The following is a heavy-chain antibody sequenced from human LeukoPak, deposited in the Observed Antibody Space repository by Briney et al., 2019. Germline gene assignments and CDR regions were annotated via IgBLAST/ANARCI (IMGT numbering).Heavy chain of an antibody. J-gene: IGHJ5*02. CDR3: ARVAVAGNWFDP. CDR1: GGTFSSYA. CDR2: IIPILGIA. D-gene: IGHD6-19*01. V-gene: IGHV1-69*04. Sequence: SVKVSCKASGGTFSSYAISWVRQAPGQGLEWMGRIIPILGIANYAQKFQGRVTITADKSTSTAYMELSSLRSEDTAAYYCARVAVAGNWFDPWGQGTLVTVSS.